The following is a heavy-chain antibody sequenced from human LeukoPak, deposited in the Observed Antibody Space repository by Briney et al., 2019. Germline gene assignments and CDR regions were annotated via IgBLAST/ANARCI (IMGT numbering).Heavy chain of an antibody. V-gene: IGHV1-24*01. D-gene: IGHD6-19*01. J-gene: IGHJ4*02. CDR3: ATPPVGSIAVAGTDY. CDR2: FDPEDGET. Sequence: ASVKVSCKVSGYTLTELSMHWVRQAPGKGLEWMGGFDPEDGETIYAQKFRGRVTMTEDTSTDTAYMELSSLRSEDTAVYYCATPPVGSIAVAGTDYWGQGTLVTVSS. CDR1: GYTLTELS.